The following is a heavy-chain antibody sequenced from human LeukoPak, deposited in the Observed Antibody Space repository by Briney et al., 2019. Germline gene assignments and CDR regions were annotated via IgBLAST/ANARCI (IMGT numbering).Heavy chain of an antibody. Sequence: SETLSLTCSVSGDSTIYNYWSWIRQPAGKGPEWIGRIFSDGKINYSPSLESRVTMSVDNAKNQFSLRLSSVTAADTAVYYCARGPGVFGRIWYMDVWGRGTTVSVSS. V-gene: IGHV4-4*07. CDR1: GDSTIYNY. J-gene: IGHJ6*03. D-gene: IGHD3-3*01. CDR3: ARGPGVFGRIWYMDV. CDR2: IFSDGKI.